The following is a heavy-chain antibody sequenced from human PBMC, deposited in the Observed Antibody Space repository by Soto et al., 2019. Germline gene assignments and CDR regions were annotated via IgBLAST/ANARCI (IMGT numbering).Heavy chain of an antibody. CDR2: INHSGST. Sequence: SETLSLTCAVYGGSFSGYYWSWIRQPPGKGLEWIGEINHSGSTNYNPSLKSRVTISVDTSKNQFSLKLSSVTAADTAVYYCARLPGRDYGDPGPIDYWGQGNLVT. J-gene: IGHJ4*02. CDR1: GGSFSGYY. V-gene: IGHV4-34*01. D-gene: IGHD4-17*01. CDR3: ARLPGRDYGDPGPIDY.